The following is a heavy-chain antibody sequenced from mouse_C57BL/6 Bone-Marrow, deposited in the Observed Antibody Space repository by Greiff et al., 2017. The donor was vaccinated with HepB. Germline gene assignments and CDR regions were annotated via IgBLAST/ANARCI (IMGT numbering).Heavy chain of an antibody. CDR1: GYTFTDYN. V-gene: IGHV1-18*01. CDR2: INPNNGGT. D-gene: IGHD1-1*02. CDR3: ARDHMDSRAMDY. Sequence: EVQLQQSGPELVKPGASVKIPCKASGYTFTDYNMDWVKQSHGKSLEWIGDINPNNGGTIYNQKFKGKATLTVDESSSTAYMELRSLTSEDTAVYYCARDHMDSRAMDYWGQGTSVTVSS. J-gene: IGHJ4*01.